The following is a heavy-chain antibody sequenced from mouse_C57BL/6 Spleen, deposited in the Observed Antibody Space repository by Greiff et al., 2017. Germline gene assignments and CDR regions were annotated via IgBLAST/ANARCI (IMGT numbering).Heavy chain of an antibody. CDR2: IYPRSGNT. Sequence: QVQLQQSGAELARPGASVKLSCKASGYTFTSYGISWVKQRTGQGLEWIGEIYPRSGNTYYNEKFKGKATLTADKSSSTAYMELRSLTSEDAAVYFCARGDYYGISYAWFAYWGQGTLVTVSA. D-gene: IGHD1-1*01. CDR3: ARGDYYGISYAWFAY. J-gene: IGHJ3*01. CDR1: GYTFTSYG. V-gene: IGHV1-81*01.